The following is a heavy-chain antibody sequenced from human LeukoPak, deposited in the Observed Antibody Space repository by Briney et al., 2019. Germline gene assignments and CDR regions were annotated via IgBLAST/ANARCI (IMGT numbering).Heavy chain of an antibody. CDR1: GGSFSGYY. CDR2: INHSGST. V-gene: IGHV4-34*01. D-gene: IGHD1-26*01. J-gene: IGHJ4*02. CDR3: ARSVREWEPYYFDY. Sequence: SETLSLTCAVYGGSFSGYYWSWIRQPPGKGLEWIGEINHSGSTNYNPSLKSRVTISVDTSKNQFSLKLSSVTAADTAVYYCARSVREWEPYYFDYWGQGTLVTVSS.